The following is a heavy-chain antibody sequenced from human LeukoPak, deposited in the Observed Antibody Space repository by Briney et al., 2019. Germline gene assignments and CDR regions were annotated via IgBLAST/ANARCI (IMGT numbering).Heavy chain of an antibody. CDR1: GSTFSSYS. V-gene: IGHV3-48*01. CDR2: ISSSSTI. D-gene: IGHD3-22*01. CDR3: ARAPYDSSGY. Sequence: GGSLSLSCAASGSTFSSYSMNWFRKPPGKGLEWVSYISSSSTIYYADSVKGRFTISRDNAKNSLYLQMNSLRAEDTAVYYCARAPYDSSGYWGQGTLVTVSS. J-gene: IGHJ4*02.